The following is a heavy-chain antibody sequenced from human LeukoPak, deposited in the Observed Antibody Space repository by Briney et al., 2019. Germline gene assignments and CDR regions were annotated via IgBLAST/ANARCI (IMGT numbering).Heavy chain of an antibody. CDR2: INPNSGGT. D-gene: IGHD2-21*02. CDR3: ARGSPSSLIVVVTAVYFDY. CDR1: GYTFTGYY. Sequence: GVSVKVSCKASGYTFTGYYMHWVRQAPGQGLEWMGWINPNSGGTNYAQKFQGRVTMTRDTSISTAYMELSRLRSDDTAVYYCARGSPSSLIVVVTAVYFDYWGQGTLVTVSS. J-gene: IGHJ4*02. V-gene: IGHV1-2*02.